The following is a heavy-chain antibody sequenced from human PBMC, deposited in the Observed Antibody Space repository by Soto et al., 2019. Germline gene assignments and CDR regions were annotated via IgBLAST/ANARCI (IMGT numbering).Heavy chain of an antibody. CDR1: GFIFSGTT. CDR3: TRAPDGNNADY. CDR2: IRGRADNYAT. Sequence: EVQLVESGGDLVQPGGSLKLSCAASGFIFSGTTIHWVRQASGEGLEWVGRIRGRADNYATGYAASVKGRFTIPRDDSKKTAYLQMNSLKTEDTAVYFCTRAPDGNNADYWGQGTLVTVSS. D-gene: IGHD6-13*01. J-gene: IGHJ4*02. V-gene: IGHV3-73*02.